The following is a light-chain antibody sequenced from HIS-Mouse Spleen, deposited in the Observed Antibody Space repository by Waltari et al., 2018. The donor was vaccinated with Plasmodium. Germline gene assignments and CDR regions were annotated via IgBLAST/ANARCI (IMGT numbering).Light chain of an antibody. CDR1: AYQTKY. Sequence: SYELTQPPSVSVSPGQTARITCSGDAYQTKYAYWYQQKSGQAPVLVIYEDNKRPSGIPERFSGSSSGTMATLTISGAQVEDEADYYCYSTDSSGNHRVFGGGTKLTVL. CDR2: EDN. V-gene: IGLV3-10*01. CDR3: YSTDSSGNHRV. J-gene: IGLJ3*02.